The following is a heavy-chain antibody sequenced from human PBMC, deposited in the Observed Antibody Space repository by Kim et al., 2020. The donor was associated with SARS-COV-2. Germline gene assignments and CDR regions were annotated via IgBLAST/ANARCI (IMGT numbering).Heavy chain of an antibody. Sequence: GGSLRLSCAASGFTFSSYWMSWVRQAPGKGLEWVANIKQDGSEKYYVDSVKGRFTISRDNAKNSLYLQMNSLRAEDTAVYYCARDQDGYNYVEVGRPHDYWGQGTLVTVSS. CDR1: GFTFSSYW. CDR3: ARDQDGYNYVEVGRPHDY. J-gene: IGHJ4*02. V-gene: IGHV3-7*01. CDR2: IKQDGSEK. D-gene: IGHD5-12*01.